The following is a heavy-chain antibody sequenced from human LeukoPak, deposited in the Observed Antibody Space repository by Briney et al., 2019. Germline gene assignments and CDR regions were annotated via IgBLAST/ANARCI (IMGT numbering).Heavy chain of an antibody. D-gene: IGHD1-26*01. CDR1: GGSFSGYY. Sequence: SETLSLTCAVYGGSFSGYYWNWIRQPPGKGLEWIGEINHSGSTNYNPSLKSRVTISVDTSKNQFSLKLSSVTAADTAVYYCARLVPNLVGALGNDYWGQGTLVTVSS. V-gene: IGHV4-34*01. CDR3: ARLVPNLVGALGNDY. J-gene: IGHJ4*02. CDR2: INHSGST.